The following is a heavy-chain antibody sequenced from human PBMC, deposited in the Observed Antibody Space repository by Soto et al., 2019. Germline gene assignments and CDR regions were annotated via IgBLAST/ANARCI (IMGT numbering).Heavy chain of an antibody. V-gene: IGHV4-4*09. CDR2: IVNSGIA. CDR1: GGSLTGQH. CDR3: ASYIEGNGGRGS. J-gene: IGHJ4*02. Sequence: QVQLQESGPGLVKPSETLSLTCAVSGGSLTGQHWSWIRQPPGKGLESIGQIVNSGIARYNPSLQSRVVLSIDPSKNHFALRLSSVTAANPAVYYCASYIEGNGGRGSWGQGHLVTVSS. D-gene: IGHD4-17*01.